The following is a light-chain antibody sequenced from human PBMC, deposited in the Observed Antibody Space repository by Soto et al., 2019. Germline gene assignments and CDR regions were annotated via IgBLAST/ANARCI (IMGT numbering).Light chain of an antibody. CDR1: QNVSSY. J-gene: IGKJ4*01. CDR3: QQRSNWPRLT. V-gene: IGKV3-11*01. CDR2: DAS. Sequence: EIVLTQSPATLSLSPGERATLSCRASQNVSSYLAWYQQKPGQAPRLLIYDASNRAIGIPARFSGSGSGTNFTLTICSLQPEDFAVYFCQQRSNWPRLTFGGGTKVEI.